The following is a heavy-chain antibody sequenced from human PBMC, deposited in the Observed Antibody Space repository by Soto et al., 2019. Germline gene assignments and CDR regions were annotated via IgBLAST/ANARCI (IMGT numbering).Heavy chain of an antibody. J-gene: IGHJ4*02. CDR2: IYYSGST. D-gene: IGHD3-22*01. CDR1: GGSISSGDYY. Sequence: SETLSLTCTVSGGSISSGDYYWSWIRQPPGKGLEWIGYIYYSGSTYYNPSLKSRVTISVDTSKNQFSLKLSSVTAADTAVYYCAREDDSSGYEDWGQGTLVTVSS. CDR3: AREDDSSGYED. V-gene: IGHV4-30-4*01.